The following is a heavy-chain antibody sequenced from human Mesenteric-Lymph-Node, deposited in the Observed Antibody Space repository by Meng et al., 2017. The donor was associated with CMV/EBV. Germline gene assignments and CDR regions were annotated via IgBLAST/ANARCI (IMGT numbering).Heavy chain of an antibody. CDR3: TRGSYCSGSTCHSANFDY. CDR2: INHSGST. V-gene: IGHV4-34*01. CDR1: GESFSDYF. Sequence: GSLRLSCAVYGESFSDYFWTWIRQPPGQGLEWIGEINHSGSTKYNSSLESRVTLSVDTSKSQFSVTLTSMTAADTAVYYCTRGSYCSGSTCHSANFDYWGQGTLVTVSS. J-gene: IGHJ4*02. D-gene: IGHD2-15*01.